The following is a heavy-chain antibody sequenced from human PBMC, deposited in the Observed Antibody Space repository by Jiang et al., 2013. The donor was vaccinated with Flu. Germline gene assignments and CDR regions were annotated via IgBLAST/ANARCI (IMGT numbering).Heavy chain of an antibody. CDR1: SYG. Sequence: SYGISWVRQAPGQGLEWMGWISAYNGNTNYAQKLQGRVTMTTDTSTSTAYMELRSLRSDDTAVYYCARDRSITIFGGGVYNWFDPWGQGTLVTVSS. V-gene: IGHV1-18*01. J-gene: IGHJ5*02. D-gene: IGHD3-3*01. CDR2: ISAYNGNT. CDR3: ARDRSITIFGGGVYNWFDP.